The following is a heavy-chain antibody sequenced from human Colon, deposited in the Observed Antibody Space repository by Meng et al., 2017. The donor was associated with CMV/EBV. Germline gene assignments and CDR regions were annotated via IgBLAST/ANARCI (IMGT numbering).Heavy chain of an antibody. Sequence: SLKISCAASGSTFPEYAMHWVRQVPGKGLEWVSGISWNSYSTGYADSVKGRFTISRDNADNSLYLQMNSLRAEDTAVYYCAKGGGMKGAYYYLFYGLDVWGQGTPVTVSS. CDR3: AKGGGMKGAYYYLFYGLDV. D-gene: IGHD3-16*01. V-gene: IGHV3-9*01. CDR2: ISWNSYST. CDR1: GSTFPEYA. J-gene: IGHJ6*02.